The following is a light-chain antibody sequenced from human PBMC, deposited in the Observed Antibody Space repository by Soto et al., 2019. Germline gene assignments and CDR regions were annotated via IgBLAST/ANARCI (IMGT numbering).Light chain of an antibody. J-gene: IGLJ3*02. CDR1: RSNIGSNA. Sequence: QSVLTQPPSASGTPGQRVTISCSGSRSNIGSNAVSWYQHLPGTAPKLLIYNDNQRPSGVPDRFSASKSGTSASLAISGLQSEDEADYYCAAWDDSLNARGVFGGGTKLTVL. CDR2: NDN. V-gene: IGLV1-44*01. CDR3: AAWDDSLNARGV.